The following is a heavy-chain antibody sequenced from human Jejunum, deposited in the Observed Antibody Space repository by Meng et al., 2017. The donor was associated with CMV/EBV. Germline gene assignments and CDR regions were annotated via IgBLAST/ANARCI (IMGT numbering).Heavy chain of an antibody. J-gene: IGHJ6*03. V-gene: IGHV3-53*01. CDR1: GFSVGIKF. CDR3: ARASPHAYMDV. Sequence: DAGFSVGIKFLTWVRQAPGKGLEWVSVIYNVGGTYYADSVRGRFTISRDNSKNTLFLQMDSLRAEDTAVYYCARASPHAYMDVWGQGTTVTVSS. CDR2: IYNVGGT.